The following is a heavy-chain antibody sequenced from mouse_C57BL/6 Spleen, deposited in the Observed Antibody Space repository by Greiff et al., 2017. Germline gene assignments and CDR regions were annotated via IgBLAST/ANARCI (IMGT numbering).Heavy chain of an antibody. CDR3: ARKGIYYDYDDMDY. CDR1: GYTFTSYW. D-gene: IGHD2-1*01. J-gene: IGHJ4*01. V-gene: IGHV1-69*01. Sequence: QVQLQQPGAELVMPGASVKLSCKASGYTFTSYWMHWVKQRPGQGLEWIGEIDPSDSYTNYNQKFKGKSTLNVDKSSSTAYMQLSSLTSEDSAVYYCARKGIYYDYDDMDYWGQGTSVTVSS. CDR2: IDPSDSYT.